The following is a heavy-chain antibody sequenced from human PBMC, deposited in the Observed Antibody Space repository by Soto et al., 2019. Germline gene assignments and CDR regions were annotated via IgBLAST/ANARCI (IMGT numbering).Heavy chain of an antibody. Sequence: QTGGSLRLSCTASGFTFGDYAMSWVRQAPGKGLEWVGFIRSKAYGGTTEYAASVKGRFTISRDDSKSIAYLQMNSLKTEDTAVYYCTTGSYSGYYFRWFDPWGQGTLVNVSS. J-gene: IGHJ5*02. V-gene: IGHV3-49*04. CDR1: GFTFGDYA. D-gene: IGHD5-12*01. CDR3: TTGSYSGYYFRWFDP. CDR2: IRSKAYGGTT.